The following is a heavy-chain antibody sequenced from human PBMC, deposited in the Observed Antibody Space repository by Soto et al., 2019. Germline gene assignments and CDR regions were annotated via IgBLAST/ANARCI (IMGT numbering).Heavy chain of an antibody. CDR2: IIPILGIA. CDR3: ARDRNYYGMDV. J-gene: IGHJ6*02. V-gene: IGHV1-69*04. CDR1: GGTXSSYT. Sequence: GASVKVSCKASGGTXSSYTISWVRQAPGQGLEWMGRIIPILGIANYAQKFQGRVTITADKSTSTAYMELSSLRSEDTAVYYCARDRNYYGMDVWGQGTTVTVSS.